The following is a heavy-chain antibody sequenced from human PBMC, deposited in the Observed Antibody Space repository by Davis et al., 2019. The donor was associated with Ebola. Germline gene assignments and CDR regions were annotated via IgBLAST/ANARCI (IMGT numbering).Heavy chain of an antibody. V-gene: IGHV3-30*03. CDR3: ARGDFYYGVDV. J-gene: IGHJ6*02. Sequence: GGSLRLSCATSGFTFTYSGIHWVRQAPGKGLEWVAVISFDGSDTYYADSVKGRFTISRDSSKNTVYLQMNNLRAEDTAVYYCARGDFYYGVDVWGQGTTVTVSS. CDR2: ISFDGSDT. CDR1: GFTFTYSG.